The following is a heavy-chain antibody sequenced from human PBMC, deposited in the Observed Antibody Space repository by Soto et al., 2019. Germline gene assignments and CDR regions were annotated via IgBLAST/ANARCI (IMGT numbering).Heavy chain of an antibody. V-gene: IGHV4-4*02. CDR3: ARVLGNDAFDI. D-gene: IGHD3-3*02. CDR2: IYHSGST. J-gene: IGHJ3*02. CDR1: GGSISSSNW. Sequence: QVQLQESGPGLVKPSGTLSLTCAVSGGSISSSNWWSWVRQPPGKGLEWIGEIYHSGSTNYNPSLKSRVTLTVAKTTNQCSLRLSSVTDADTAVYYCARVLGNDAFDIWGQGTMVTVSS.